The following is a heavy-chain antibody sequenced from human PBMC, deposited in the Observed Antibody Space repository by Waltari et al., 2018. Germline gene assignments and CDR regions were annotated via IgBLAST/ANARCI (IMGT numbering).Heavy chain of an antibody. CDR1: GSTFSRFA. CDR3: AKSLVAAGELDY. Sequence: QVQLVDSGGGVVQPGGSLRLSCAASGSTFSRFAMHWVRQAPGKGLEWVAFIRFDGSKEYYADSVKGRFTISRDNSNNTLYLQMNSLRSEDTAVYYCAKSLVAAGELDYWGQGSLVTVSS. D-gene: IGHD6-25*01. J-gene: IGHJ4*02. CDR2: IRFDGSKE. V-gene: IGHV3-30*02.